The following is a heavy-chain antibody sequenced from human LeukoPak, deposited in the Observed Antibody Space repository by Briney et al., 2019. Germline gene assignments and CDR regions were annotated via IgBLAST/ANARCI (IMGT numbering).Heavy chain of an antibody. CDR1: GFTFSSYA. CDR2: LSGSGGST. CDR3: AKDKSYGSDY. V-gene: IGHV3-23*01. D-gene: IGHD1-26*01. Sequence: GGSLRLSCAASGFTFSSYAMNWVRQAPGKGLEWVSALSGSGGSTFYADSVKGRFTISRDNSKNTLYLQMNSLRAEDTAVYYCAKDKSYGSDYWGRGTLVTVSS. J-gene: IGHJ4*02.